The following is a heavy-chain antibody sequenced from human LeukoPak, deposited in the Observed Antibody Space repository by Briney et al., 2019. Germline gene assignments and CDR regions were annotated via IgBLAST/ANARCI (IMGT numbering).Heavy chain of an antibody. V-gene: IGHV4-59*01. Sequence: PSETLSLTCTVSGGSISSYYWSWIRQPPRKGLEWIGYIYYSGSTNYNPSLKIRVTISVDTSKNQFSLKLSSVTAADTAVYYCARVWSPHYYYMDVWGKGTTVTISS. CDR2: IYYSGST. J-gene: IGHJ6*03. CDR3: ARVWSPHYYYMDV. D-gene: IGHD2-8*02. CDR1: GGSISSYY.